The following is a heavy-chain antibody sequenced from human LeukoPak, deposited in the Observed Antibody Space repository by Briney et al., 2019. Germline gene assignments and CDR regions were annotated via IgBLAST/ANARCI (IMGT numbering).Heavy chain of an antibody. CDR2: IKDDGSEK. Sequence: GGSLRLSCAASGFTFSSHWMSWVRQAPAKGLEWVANIKDDGSEKYYVDSVKGRFTISRDNARNSLYLQMNSLRVEDTAVYYCARDGVYAGFDYWGQGTLVT. D-gene: IGHD2-8*01. CDR1: GFTFSSHW. J-gene: IGHJ4*02. V-gene: IGHV3-7*01. CDR3: ARDGVYAGFDY.